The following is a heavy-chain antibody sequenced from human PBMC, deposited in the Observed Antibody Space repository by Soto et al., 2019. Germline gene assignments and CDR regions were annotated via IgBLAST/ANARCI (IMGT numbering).Heavy chain of an antibody. D-gene: IGHD4-17*01. CDR2: IYYSGST. CDR1: GGSISSHY. CDR3: ARETTMTSNFDY. V-gene: IGHV4-59*11. J-gene: IGHJ4*02. Sequence: TSETLSLTCTVSGGSISSHYWSWIPQPPGKGLEWIGYIYYSGSTNYNPSLKSRVTISIDTSKNQLSLKLSSVTAADTAVYYCARETTMTSNFDYWGQGTLVTVSS.